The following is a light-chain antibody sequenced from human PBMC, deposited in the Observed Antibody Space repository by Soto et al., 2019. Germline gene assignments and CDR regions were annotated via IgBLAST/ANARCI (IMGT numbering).Light chain of an antibody. Sequence: IGMSQSPGAVSVSPGERATLSCRASQNIGNKVGWYQQKPGQAPRLLIYGASTRATGIPVRFSGSGSGTEFTLTITSLQSEDSAVYYCQEYNYWHPITFGGGTKVDIK. CDR3: QEYNYWHPIT. V-gene: IGKV3-15*01. CDR2: GAS. J-gene: IGKJ4*01. CDR1: QNIGNK.